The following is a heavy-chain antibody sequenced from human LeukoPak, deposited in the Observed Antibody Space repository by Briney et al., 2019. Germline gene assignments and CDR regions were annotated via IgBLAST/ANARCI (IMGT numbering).Heavy chain of an antibody. V-gene: IGHV3-23*01. CDR2: ISGSGNST. D-gene: IGHD6-13*01. Sequence: GGSLRLSCAASGFTFSSYAMSWVRQAPGKGLEWVSAISGSGNSTYYGDSVKGRFTISRDNSKNTLYLQMNSLRAEDTAVYYCAKTRPLDSSSWSHGDYWGQGTLVTVSS. CDR1: GFTFSSYA. J-gene: IGHJ4*02. CDR3: AKTRPLDSSSWSHGDY.